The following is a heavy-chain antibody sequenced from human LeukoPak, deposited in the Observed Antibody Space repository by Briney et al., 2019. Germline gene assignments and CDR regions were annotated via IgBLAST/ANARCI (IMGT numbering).Heavy chain of an antibody. Sequence: GASVKVSCKASGYTFTGYYMHWVRQAPGQGLEWMGRINPNSGGTNYAQKFQGRVTMTRDTSISTAYMELSRLRSDDTAVYYCARYCSSTSCFEAPSASYYFDYSGQRTLVTVSS. CDR3: ARYCSSTSCFEAPSASYYFDY. V-gene: IGHV1-2*06. CDR1: GYTFTGYY. J-gene: IGHJ4*02. D-gene: IGHD2-2*01. CDR2: INPNSGGT.